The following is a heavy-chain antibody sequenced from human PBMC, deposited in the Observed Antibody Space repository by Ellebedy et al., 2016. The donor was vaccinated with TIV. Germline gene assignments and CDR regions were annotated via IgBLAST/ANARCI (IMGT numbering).Heavy chain of an antibody. Sequence: GGSLRLXXTASGFTFGDYAMSWFRQAPGKGLEWVGFIRSKAYGGTTEYAASVKGRFTISRDDSKSIAYLQMNSLKTEDTAVYYCTRHGSGSTLFDYWGQGTLVTVSS. D-gene: IGHD3-10*01. J-gene: IGHJ4*02. CDR1: GFTFGDYA. V-gene: IGHV3-49*03. CDR2: IRSKAYGGTT. CDR3: TRHGSGSTLFDY.